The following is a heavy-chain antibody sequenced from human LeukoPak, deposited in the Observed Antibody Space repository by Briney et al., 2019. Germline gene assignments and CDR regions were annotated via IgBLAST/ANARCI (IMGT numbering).Heavy chain of an antibody. CDR3: ARAVAGI. CDR2: INHSGST. CDR1: GGSFSGHY. D-gene: IGHD6-19*01. J-gene: IGHJ3*02. Sequence: SETLSLTCAVYGGSFSGHYWSWIRQPPGKGLEWIGEINHSGSTNYNPSLKSRVTISVDTSKNQFSLKLSSVTAADTAVYYCARAVAGIWGQGTMVTVSS. V-gene: IGHV4-34*01.